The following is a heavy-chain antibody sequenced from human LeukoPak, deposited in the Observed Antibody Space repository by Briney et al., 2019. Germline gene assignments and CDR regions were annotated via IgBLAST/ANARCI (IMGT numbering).Heavy chain of an antibody. CDR1: GFTFSSYA. Sequence: PGGSLRLSCAASGFTFSSYAMSWARQAPGKGLEWVSAISGSGGSTYYADSVKGRFTISRDNSKNTLYLQMNSLRAEDTAVYYCPKDSPFAFSYPRGDYFDTWGKGTLFTVS. CDR3: PKDSPFAFSYPRGDYFDT. D-gene: IGHD5-18*01. CDR2: ISGSGGST. V-gene: IGHV3-23*01. J-gene: IGHJ4*02.